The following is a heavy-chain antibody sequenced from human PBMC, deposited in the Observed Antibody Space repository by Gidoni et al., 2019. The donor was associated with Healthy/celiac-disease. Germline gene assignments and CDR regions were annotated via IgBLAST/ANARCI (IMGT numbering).Heavy chain of an antibody. D-gene: IGHD4-17*01. V-gene: IGHV4-59*01. CDR2: IYYSGST. CDR1: GGSISSYY. Sequence: QVHLQESCPGLVKPSVTLSLTCTVSGGSISSYYWSWIRQPPGKGLEWIGYIYYSGSTNYNPSRKSRVTISVDTSKNQFSLKLSSVTAADTAVYYCARESGEDDAFDIWGQGTMVTVSS. CDR3: ARESGEDDAFDI. J-gene: IGHJ3*02.